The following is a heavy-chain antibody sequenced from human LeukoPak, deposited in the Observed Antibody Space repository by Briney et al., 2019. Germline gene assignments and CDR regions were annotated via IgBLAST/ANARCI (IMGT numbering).Heavy chain of an antibody. CDR2: IKQDGSEK. CDR3: ARDSSGWSFFDY. V-gene: IGHV3-7*01. CDR1: GFTFSSYW. D-gene: IGHD6-19*01. J-gene: IGHJ4*02. Sequence: GGSLRLSCAASGFTFSSYWMSWVRQAPGKGLEWVASIKQDGSEKYYVDSVKGRFTISRADANNSLYLQMNSLRAEDTAVYYCARDSSGWSFFDYWGQGTLVTVSS.